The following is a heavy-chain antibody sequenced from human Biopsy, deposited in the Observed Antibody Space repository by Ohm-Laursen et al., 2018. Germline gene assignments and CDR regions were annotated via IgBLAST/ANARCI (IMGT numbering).Heavy chain of an antibody. CDR3: ARATNSTGWPYYYFYGMDV. CDR1: GSSISSDY. J-gene: IGHJ6*02. Sequence: SETLSLTWSVSGSSISSDYWSWIRQTPGKGLEWIGYIYYSGSTNYNPSLKGRVTISVDTSKNQFSLRLNSVTAADTAVYYCARATNSTGWPYYYFYGMDVWGQGTTVTVSS. D-gene: IGHD2/OR15-2a*01. CDR2: IYYSGST. V-gene: IGHV4-59*01.